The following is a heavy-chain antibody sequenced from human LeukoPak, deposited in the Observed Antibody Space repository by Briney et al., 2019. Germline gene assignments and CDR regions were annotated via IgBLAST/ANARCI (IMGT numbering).Heavy chain of an antibody. CDR1: GFTFSSYA. CDR3: AKQFVSTSNYFDP. D-gene: IGHD3-10*01. Sequence: GGSLRLSCAASGFTFSSYAMAWVRQAPGKRLEWVSLVSRSGDSAFYTDSVKGRFTVSRDNSKNTMYLQMNSLRAEDTALYYCAKQFVSTSNYFDPWGQGTLVTVSS. J-gene: IGHJ5*02. CDR2: VSRSGDSA. V-gene: IGHV3-23*01.